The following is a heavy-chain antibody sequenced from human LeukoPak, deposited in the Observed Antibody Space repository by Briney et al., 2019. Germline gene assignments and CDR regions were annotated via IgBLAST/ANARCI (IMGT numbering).Heavy chain of an antibody. V-gene: IGHV3-30*18. Sequence: PGGSLRLSCAASGFTFSSYGMHWVRQAPGKGLEWVAVISYDGSNKYYADSVKGRFTISRDNSKNTLCLQMNSLRAEDTAVYYCAKGHDYGVYWGQGTLVTVSS. J-gene: IGHJ4*02. CDR1: GFTFSSYG. CDR2: ISYDGSNK. CDR3: AKGHDYGVY. D-gene: IGHD4-17*01.